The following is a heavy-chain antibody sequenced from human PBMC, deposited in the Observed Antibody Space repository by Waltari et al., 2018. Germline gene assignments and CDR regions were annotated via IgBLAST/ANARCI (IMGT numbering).Heavy chain of an antibody. CDR2: MNPNSGNT. Sequence: QVQLVQSGAEVKKPGASVKVSCKASGYPFPSYAINLVRQATGQGLEWMGWMNPNSGNTGYAQKFQGRVTMTRNTSISTAYRELSSLRSEETAVYYWAREDDYGDYPAWGQGTLVTVSS. CDR1: GYPFPSYA. CDR3: AREDDYGDYPA. D-gene: IGHD4-17*01. V-gene: IGHV1-8*02. J-gene: IGHJ4*02.